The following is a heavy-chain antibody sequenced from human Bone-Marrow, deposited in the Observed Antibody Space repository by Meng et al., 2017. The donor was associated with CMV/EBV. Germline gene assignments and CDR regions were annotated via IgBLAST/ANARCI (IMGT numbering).Heavy chain of an antibody. CDR1: GFSFKTYS. CDR3: ARVLVGLMDAMDV. CDR2: IGGRGNYK. Sequence: GGSRRLSCAASGFSFKTYSMTWVRQAPGKGLEWVSSIGGRGNYKYYADSVKGRFTVSTDNAKNSLWLQMNSLRAEDTDVYYCARVLVGLMDAMDVWGQGTAVTVSS. V-gene: IGHV3-21*06. J-gene: IGHJ6*02. D-gene: IGHD2-8*02.